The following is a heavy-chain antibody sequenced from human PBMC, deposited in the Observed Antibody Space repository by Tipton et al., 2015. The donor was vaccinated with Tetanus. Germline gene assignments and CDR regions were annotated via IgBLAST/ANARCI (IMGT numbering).Heavy chain of an antibody. D-gene: IGHD6-19*01. CDR2: TQFSGGT. CDR1: GVSVMSGDYF. CDR3: ARDFRGNGDGWYWDY. Sequence: TLSPTCTVSGVSVMSGDYFWSWVRHLPGKGLEAIGNTQFSGGTYYDPSLKSRATISIDMSKNQSSLKLTSVTAADTAVYFCARDFRGNGDGWYWDYWGQGTLVTVSS. J-gene: IGHJ4*02. V-gene: IGHV4-31*03.